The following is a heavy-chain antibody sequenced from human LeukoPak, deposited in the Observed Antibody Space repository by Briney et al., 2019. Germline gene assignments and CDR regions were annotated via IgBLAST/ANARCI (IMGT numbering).Heavy chain of an antibody. CDR3: ARAPITSPFYFDY. CDR1: GFSFNNKY. J-gene: IGHJ4*02. Sequence: GGSLRLSCAASGFSFNNKYMSWVRQAPGKGLEWVSIIYSGGTTFYSDSVKGRFTISRDNAKNSLYLQMDSLRVEDTALYYCARAPITSPFYFDYWGQGTLVTVSS. V-gene: IGHV3-53*01. D-gene: IGHD2-2*01. CDR2: IYSGGTT.